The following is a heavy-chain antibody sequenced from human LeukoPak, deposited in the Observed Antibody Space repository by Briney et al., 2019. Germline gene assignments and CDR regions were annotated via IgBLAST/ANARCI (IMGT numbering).Heavy chain of an antibody. Sequence: PGGSLRLSCAASGFTFSSYSMNWVRQAPGKGLEWVSYISSSSSTIYYADSVKGRFTISRDNAKNSLYLQMNSLRAEDTAVYYCAKLRYGSGSYAYYMDVWGKGTTVTVSS. J-gene: IGHJ6*03. CDR3: AKLRYGSGSYAYYMDV. V-gene: IGHV3-48*01. D-gene: IGHD3-10*01. CDR2: ISSSSSTI. CDR1: GFTFSSYS.